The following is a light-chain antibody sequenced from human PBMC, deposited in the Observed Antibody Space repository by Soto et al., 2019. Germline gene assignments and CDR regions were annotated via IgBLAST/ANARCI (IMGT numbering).Light chain of an antibody. CDR2: SAS. Sequence: DIQMTQSPSSVSASVGDRVTITCRASQGISSRLAWYQQKPGKAPNLLIYSASSLQSGFPSRFSGSGSETDFTLTIGSLQPEDFATYYCQQSNSFPLTFGGGTKVEIK. CDR3: QQSNSFPLT. CDR1: QGISSR. J-gene: IGKJ4*01. V-gene: IGKV1-12*01.